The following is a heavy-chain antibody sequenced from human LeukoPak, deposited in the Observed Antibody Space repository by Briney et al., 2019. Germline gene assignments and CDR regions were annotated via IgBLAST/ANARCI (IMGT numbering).Heavy chain of an antibody. J-gene: IGHJ4*02. CDR1: GGSISSSSYS. Sequence: PSETLSLTCTVSGGSISSSSYSWGWLRQPPGKGPEWIGSIYYSGSTYYNPSLKSRVTISVDTSKNQFSLKLSSVTAADTAVYYCARLRYYYGSGSYFEGEHFDYWGQGTLVTVSS. V-gene: IGHV4-39*07. CDR3: ARLRYYYGSGSYFEGEHFDY. D-gene: IGHD3-10*01. CDR2: IYYSGST.